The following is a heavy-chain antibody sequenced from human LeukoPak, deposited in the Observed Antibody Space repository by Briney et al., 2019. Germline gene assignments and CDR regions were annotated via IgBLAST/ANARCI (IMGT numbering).Heavy chain of an antibody. J-gene: IGHJ3*02. CDR3: AYIGGHGSGRGAFDI. CDR1: GFTFSSYA. V-gene: IGHV3-23*01. Sequence: GGSLRLSCAASGFTFSSYAMSWVRQAPGKGLEWASAISGSGGSTYYADSVKGRFTISRDNSKNTLYLQMNSLRAEDTAVYYCAYIGGHGSGRGAFDIWGQGTMVTVSS. CDR2: ISGSGGST. D-gene: IGHD3-10*01.